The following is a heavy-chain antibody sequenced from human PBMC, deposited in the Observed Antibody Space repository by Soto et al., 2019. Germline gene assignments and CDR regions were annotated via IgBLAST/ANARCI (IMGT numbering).Heavy chain of an antibody. CDR3: AKDLYSSGWYYFAY. CDR2: ISYDGSNK. D-gene: IGHD6-19*01. CDR1: GFTFSSYG. J-gene: IGHJ4*02. V-gene: IGHV3-30*18. Sequence: GGSLRLSCAASGFTFSSYGMHWVRQAPGKGLEWVAVISYDGSNKYYADSVKGRFTISRDNSKNTLYLQMNSLRAEDTAVYYCAKDLYSSGWYYFAYWGQGTLVTAPQ.